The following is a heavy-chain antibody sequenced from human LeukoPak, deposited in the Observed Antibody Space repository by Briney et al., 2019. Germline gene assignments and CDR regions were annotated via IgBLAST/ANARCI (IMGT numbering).Heavy chain of an antibody. CDR1: GGSFSGYY. J-gene: IGHJ6*03. D-gene: IGHD4-17*01. Sequence: SETLPLTCAVYGGSFSGYYWSWIRQPPGKGLEWIGEINHSGSTNYNPSLKSRVTISVDTSKNQFSLKLSSVTAADTAVYYCARIRRGHYYYYMDVWGKGTTVTVSS. CDR3: ARIRRGHYYYYMDV. CDR2: INHSGST. V-gene: IGHV4-34*01.